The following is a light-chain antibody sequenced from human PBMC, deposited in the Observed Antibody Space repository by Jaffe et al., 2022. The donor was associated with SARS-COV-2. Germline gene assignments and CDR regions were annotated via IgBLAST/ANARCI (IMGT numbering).Light chain of an antibody. J-gene: IGKJ3*01. CDR2: GAS. CDR3: QQYGSSPFT. V-gene: IGKV3-20*01. CDR1: QSISSSY. Sequence: DIVLTQSPGTLSLSPGERATLSCRGSQSISSSYLAWYQHKPGQAPRLLMYGASNRATGIPDRFSGSGSGTDFTLTISRLEPEDFAVYYCQQYGSSPFTFGPGTKLDIK.